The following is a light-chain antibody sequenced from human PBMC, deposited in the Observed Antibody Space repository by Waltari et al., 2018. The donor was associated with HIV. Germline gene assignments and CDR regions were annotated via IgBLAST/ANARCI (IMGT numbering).Light chain of an antibody. V-gene: IGKV4-1*01. CDR1: QSLLFSSNKKNS. CDR3: QQYYSTPPT. CDR2: WAS. Sequence: DIVMTQSPDSLTVSLGERATINCKSSQSLLFSSNKKNSLAWYQQKPGQSPKLLIYWASTRHSGVPDRFSGSGSGTDFTLTITGLQPEDVAVYFCQQYYSTPPTFGQGTKVEIK. J-gene: IGKJ1*01.